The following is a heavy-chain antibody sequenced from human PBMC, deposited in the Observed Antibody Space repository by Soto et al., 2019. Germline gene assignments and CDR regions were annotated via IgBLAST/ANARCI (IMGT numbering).Heavy chain of an antibody. CDR1: GGSISSTGYY. CDR3: ARDLGIVVVVAATPPPYYGLDV. D-gene: IGHD2-15*01. V-gene: IGHV4-39*07. Sequence: PSETLSLTCTVSGGSISSTGYYWGWIRQPPGKGLEWIGSIYHSGSTNYNPSLKSRVTISVDKSKNQFSLKLSSVTAADTAVYYCARDLGIVVVVAATPPPYYGLDVWGQGTTVTVSS. CDR2: IYHSGST. J-gene: IGHJ6*02.